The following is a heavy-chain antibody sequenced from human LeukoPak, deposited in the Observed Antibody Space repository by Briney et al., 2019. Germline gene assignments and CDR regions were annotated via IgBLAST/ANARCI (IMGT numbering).Heavy chain of an antibody. CDR1: GFTFSSYW. CDR2: IKQDGSEK. J-gene: IGHJ4*02. CDR3: ARPFTVTTSDRAY. D-gene: IGHD4-17*01. Sequence: GGSLRLSCAASGFTFSSYWMTWVRQAPGKGLEWVANIKQDGSEKYYVDSVKGRFTISRDNSKNTLYLQMNSLRAEDTAVYYCARPFTVTTSDRAYWGQGTLVTVSS. V-gene: IGHV3-7*03.